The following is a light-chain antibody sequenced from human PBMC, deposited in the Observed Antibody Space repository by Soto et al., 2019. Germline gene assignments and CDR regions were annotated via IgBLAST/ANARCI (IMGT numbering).Light chain of an antibody. CDR3: AAWDDNLNGWV. CDR2: TNN. V-gene: IGLV1-44*01. CDR1: SSNVGGNS. J-gene: IGLJ3*02. Sequence: QSVLTQPPSASGTPGQRVTISCSGSSSNVGGNSVTWYQHLPGTAPKLLMDTNNQRPSGVPDRFSGSKSGTSASLAISGLQSEDEADYYCAAWDDNLNGWVFGGGTKLTVL.